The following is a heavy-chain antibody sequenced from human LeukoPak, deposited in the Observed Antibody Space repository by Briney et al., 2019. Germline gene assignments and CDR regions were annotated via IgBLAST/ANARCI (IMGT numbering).Heavy chain of an antibody. D-gene: IGHD2-15*01. CDR1: DGSFSGYY. V-gene: IGHV4-59*10. CDR3: ARGRYCTDGSCYFDY. J-gene: IGHJ4*02. Sequence: PSETLSLTCAVYDGSFSGYYWSWIRQPAGKGLEWIGHIYTSGTTNYDPSLKSRVTMSIDTSKNQFSLKLSSVTAADTAVYYCARGRYCTDGSCYFDYWGQGTLVTVSS. CDR2: IYTSGTT.